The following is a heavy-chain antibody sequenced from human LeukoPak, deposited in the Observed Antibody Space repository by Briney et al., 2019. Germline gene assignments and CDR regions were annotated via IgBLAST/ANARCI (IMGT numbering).Heavy chain of an antibody. Sequence: ASVKVSCKASGYTFTGYYMHWVRQAPGQGLEWMGWINPNSGGTNYAQKFQGRVTMTRDTSISTAYMELSRLRSDDTAVYYCAKSVVRGVIHVPFDPWGQGTLVTVSS. V-gene: IGHV1-2*02. CDR1: GYTFTGYY. CDR2: INPNSGGT. J-gene: IGHJ5*02. D-gene: IGHD3-10*01. CDR3: AKSVVRGVIHVPFDP.